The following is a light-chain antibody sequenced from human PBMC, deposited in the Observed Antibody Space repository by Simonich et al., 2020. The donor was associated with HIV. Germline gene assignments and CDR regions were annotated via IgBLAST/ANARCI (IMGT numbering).Light chain of an antibody. Sequence: DIVMTQSPDSLAVSLGERATINCKSSQSLLYSSNNKNYLAWYQQKPGQPPKLLIYWASTRESGVPDRFFGSGSGTDFTLTISSLQAEDVAVYYCQQYYSTPITFGQGTRLEIK. CDR2: WAS. J-gene: IGKJ5*01. V-gene: IGKV4-1*01. CDR3: QQYYSTPIT. CDR1: QSLLYSSNNKNY.